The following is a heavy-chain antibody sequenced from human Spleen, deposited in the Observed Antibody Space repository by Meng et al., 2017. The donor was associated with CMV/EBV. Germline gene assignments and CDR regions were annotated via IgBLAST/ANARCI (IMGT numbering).Heavy chain of an antibody. D-gene: IGHD3-22*01. J-gene: IGHJ4*02. CDR2: ICYRGSF. CDR1: GGSISSSSYY. V-gene: IGHV4-39*07. CDR3: ARAGSYYYDSSGYYSY. Sequence: SETLSLTCTVSGGSISSSSYYWGWIRQPPGKGLEWIGNICYRGSFYNNPSLKSRITMSVDTSKNQFSLNVNSVTAADTAVYYCARAGSYYYDSSGYYSYWGQGMLVTVSS.